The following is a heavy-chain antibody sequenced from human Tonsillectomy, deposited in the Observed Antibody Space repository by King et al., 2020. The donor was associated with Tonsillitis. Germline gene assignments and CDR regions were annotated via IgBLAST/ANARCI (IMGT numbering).Heavy chain of an antibody. CDR2: IYSGGST. CDR1: GFTVSSYY. CDR3: ARDVAAAGFLWD. V-gene: IGHV3-53*01. J-gene: IGHJ4*02. Sequence: VQLVESGGGLIQPGGSLRLSCAASGFTVSSYYMSWVRQAPGKGLEWVSVIYSGGSTYYADSVKGRFTISRDNSKNTLYLQMNSLRAEDTAVYYCARDVAAAGFLWDWVQGTLVTVSS. D-gene: IGHD6-13*01.